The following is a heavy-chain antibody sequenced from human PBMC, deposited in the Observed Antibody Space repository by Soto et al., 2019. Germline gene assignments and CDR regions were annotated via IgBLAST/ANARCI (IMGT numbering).Heavy chain of an antibody. CDR2: ISDSGSNT. CDR1: GFKISSSS. J-gene: IGHJ6*02. D-gene: IGHD3-22*01. Sequence: EVQMLESGGGLAQPGGSLRLSCAAFGFKISSSSMNWVRQAPGRGLEWVAYISDSGSNTLYADSVKGRFTVSRDTAKNSLYLQMSGLRDEDRAVYYCARYYYDSSGYDGMDVWGQGTTVTVSS. CDR3: ARYYYDSSGYDGMDV. V-gene: IGHV3-48*02.